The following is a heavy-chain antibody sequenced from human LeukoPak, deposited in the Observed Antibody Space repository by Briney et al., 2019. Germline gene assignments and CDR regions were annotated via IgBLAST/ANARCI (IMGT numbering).Heavy chain of an antibody. V-gene: IGHV4-59*11. CDR3: ARDLVTVTKGFDI. Sequence: SETLSLTCAVSGDSFSSHYWTWIRQSPGKGLEWIGYISYIGSTNYNSSLKSRVTISIDTSKNQFSLKLRSVTAADTAVYYCARDLVTVTKGFDIWGQGTMVSVSS. CDR2: ISYIGST. CDR1: GDSFSSHY. D-gene: IGHD4-17*01. J-gene: IGHJ3*02.